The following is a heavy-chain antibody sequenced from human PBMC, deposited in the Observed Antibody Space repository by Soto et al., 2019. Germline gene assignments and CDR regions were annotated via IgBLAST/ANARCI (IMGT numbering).Heavy chain of an antibody. CDR3: ARRRQRGYSGYEFSDWYFDY. D-gene: IGHD5-12*01. V-gene: IGHV4-39*01. J-gene: IGHJ4*02. CDR2: IYYSGST. CDR1: GGSISSSSYY. Sequence: PSETLSLTCTVSGGSISSSSYYWGWIRQPPGKGLEWIGSIYYSGSTYYNPSLKSRVTISVDTSKNQFSLKLSSVTAADTAVYYCARRRQRGYSGYEFSDWYFDYWGQGTLVTVSS.